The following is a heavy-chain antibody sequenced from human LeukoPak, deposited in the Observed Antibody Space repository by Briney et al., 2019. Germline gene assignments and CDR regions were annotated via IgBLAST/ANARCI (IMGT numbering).Heavy chain of an antibody. CDR2: INPNSGGT. CDR3: AIETDIVVVVAATPEHWFDP. Sequence: APVKVSCKASGYTFTGYYMHWVRQAPGQGLEWMGWINPNSGGTNYAQKFQGRVTMTRDTSISTAYMELSRLRSDDTAVYYCAIETDIVVVVAATPEHWFDPWGQGTLVTVSS. V-gene: IGHV1-2*02. J-gene: IGHJ5*02. CDR1: GYTFTGYY. D-gene: IGHD2-15*01.